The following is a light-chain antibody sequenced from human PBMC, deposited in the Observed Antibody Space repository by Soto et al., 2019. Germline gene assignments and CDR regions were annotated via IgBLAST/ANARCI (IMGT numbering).Light chain of an antibody. J-gene: IGKJ1*01. CDR3: MQALQTPGP. CDR2: LGS. V-gene: IGKV2-28*01. CDR1: QSLLHRSGYNY. Sequence: DIVMSQSPLSLPVTPGEPASISCRSSQSLLHRSGYNYLDWYLQKPGQSPQLLIYLGSNRASGVPDRFSGSGSGTDFTLKISRVEADDVGVYYCMQALQTPGPFGQETKVEIK.